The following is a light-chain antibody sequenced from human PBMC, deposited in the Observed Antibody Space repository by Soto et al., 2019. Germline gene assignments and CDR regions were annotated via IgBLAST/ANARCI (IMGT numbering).Light chain of an antibody. J-gene: IGKJ4*01. V-gene: IGKV3-11*01. CDR2: DAS. CDR3: QLRSDWVT. CDR1: QSVSSS. Sequence: EIVLSQSPATLSLSPGEGATLSCRAGQSVSSSVAWYQQKPGQPPRLLIYDASNRATGIPVRFSGSGSETDFTLTISGLEPEDFAVYYCQLRSDWVTFGGGTKVEL.